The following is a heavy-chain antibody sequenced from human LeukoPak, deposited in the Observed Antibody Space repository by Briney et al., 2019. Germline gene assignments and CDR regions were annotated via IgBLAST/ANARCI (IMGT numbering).Heavy chain of an antibody. J-gene: IGHJ4*02. CDR3: ARSGVVPAANYYFDY. V-gene: IGHV4-59*01. CDR1: GGSISTYY. CDR2: IYYSGST. Sequence: SETLSLTCTVSGGSISTYYWSWIRQPPGKGLEWIGYIYYSGSTNCNPSLKSRVTISVDTSKNQFSLKLNSVTAADTAVYYCARSGVVPAANYYFDYWGQGTLVTVSS. D-gene: IGHD2-2*01.